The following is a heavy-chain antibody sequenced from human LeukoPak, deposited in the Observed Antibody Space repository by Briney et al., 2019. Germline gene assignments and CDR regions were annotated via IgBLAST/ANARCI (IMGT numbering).Heavy chain of an antibody. CDR3: ARERDISAAGLSRTNWFDP. V-gene: IGHV4-34*01. J-gene: IGHJ5*02. CDR1: GGSFSGYY. D-gene: IGHD6-13*01. Sequence: SETLSLTFAVYGGSFSGYYWSWIRQPPGKGLEWIGEINHSGSTNYNPSLKSRVTISVDTSKNQFSLKLSSVTAADTAVYYCARERDISAAGLSRTNWFDPAGQGTLVTVSS. CDR2: INHSGST.